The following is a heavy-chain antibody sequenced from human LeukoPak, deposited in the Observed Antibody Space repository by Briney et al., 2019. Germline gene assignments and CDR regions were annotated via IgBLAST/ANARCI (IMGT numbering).Heavy chain of an antibody. CDR1: GGSFSGYY. Sequence: SETLSLTCAVYGGSFSGYYWSWIRQPPGKGLEWIGEINHSGSTNYNPSLKSRVTISVDTSKNQFSLKLSSVTAADTAVYYCALAVVVPAAMFYFDYWGQGTLVTVSS. D-gene: IGHD2-2*01. CDR3: ALAVVVPAAMFYFDY. J-gene: IGHJ4*02. V-gene: IGHV4-34*01. CDR2: INHSGST.